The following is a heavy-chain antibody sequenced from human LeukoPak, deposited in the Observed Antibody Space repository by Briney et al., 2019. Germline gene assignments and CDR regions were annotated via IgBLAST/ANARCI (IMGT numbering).Heavy chain of an antibody. V-gene: IGHV3-23*01. Sequence: PGGSLRLSCAASRFTFSSYAMSWVRQAPGKGLEWVSTISGRGDSTYYADSVKGRFTISRDNSRNTLYLQMNTLRAEDTAVYYCAKAIAEPVWYFDLWGRGTLVTVSS. CDR3: AKAIAEPVWYFDL. D-gene: IGHD6-13*01. J-gene: IGHJ2*01. CDR1: RFTFSSYA. CDR2: ISGRGDST.